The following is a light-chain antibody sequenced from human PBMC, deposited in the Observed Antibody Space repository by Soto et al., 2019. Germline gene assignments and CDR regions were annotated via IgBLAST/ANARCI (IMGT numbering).Light chain of an antibody. CDR2: AAS. CDR3: QQSYSTPWT. Sequence: DIQMTQSPSSLSASVGDRVTITCRASQSISSYLNWYQQKPGKAPKLLIYAASSLQSGVPSRFSGSGSGPDFTLTISSLQPEDFATYYCQQSYSTPWTLGQGPKLDI. J-gene: IGKJ1*01. V-gene: IGKV1-39*01. CDR1: QSISSY.